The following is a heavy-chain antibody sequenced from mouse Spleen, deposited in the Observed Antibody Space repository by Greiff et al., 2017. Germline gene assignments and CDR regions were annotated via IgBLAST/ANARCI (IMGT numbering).Heavy chain of an antibody. J-gene: IGHJ2*01. D-gene: IGHD1-1*01. V-gene: IGHV1S81*02. Sequence: ESGAELVKPGASVKLSCKASGYTFTSYYMYWVKQRPGQGLEWIGEINPSNGGTNFNEKFKSKATLTVDKSSSTAYMQLSSLTSEDSAVYYCTRWGFITTVVAPFDYWGQGTTLTVSS. CDR1: GYTFTSYY. CDR2: INPSNGGT. CDR3: TRWGFITTVVAPFDY.